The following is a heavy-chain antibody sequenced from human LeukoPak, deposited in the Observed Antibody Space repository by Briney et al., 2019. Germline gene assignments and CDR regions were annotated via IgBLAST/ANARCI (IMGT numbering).Heavy chain of an antibody. CDR3: AGEFYSSGWHGDY. CDR2: INQDGSEK. D-gene: IGHD6-19*01. Sequence: PGGSLRLSCAASGFTFSSYWMTWVRQAPGKGLEWVANINQDGSEKYHVDSVKGRFTISRDNAKKSLYLQMNSLRAEDTAVYYCAGEFYSSGWHGDYWGQGTLVTVSS. J-gene: IGHJ4*02. CDR1: GFTFSSYW. V-gene: IGHV3-7*01.